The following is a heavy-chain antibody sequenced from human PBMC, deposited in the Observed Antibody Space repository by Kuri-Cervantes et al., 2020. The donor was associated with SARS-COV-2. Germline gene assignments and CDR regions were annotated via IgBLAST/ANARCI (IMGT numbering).Heavy chain of an antibody. V-gene: IGHV4-4*02. CDR3: ARESTYTFDI. Sequence: GSLRLSCVVSGGAINTYNWWTWVRQPPGKGLQWIGEIFHDGSTKFNPSLSLRGRVTMSLDKSKNHFSLNLTSVTAAYTAVYYCARESTYTFDIWGQGTLVTVSS. CDR2: IFHDGST. J-gene: IGHJ3*02. D-gene: IGHD2-2*02. CDR1: GGAINTYNW.